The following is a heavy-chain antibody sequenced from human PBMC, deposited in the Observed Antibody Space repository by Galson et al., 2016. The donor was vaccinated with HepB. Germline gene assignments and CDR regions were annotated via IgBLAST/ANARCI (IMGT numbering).Heavy chain of an antibody. V-gene: IGHV1-2*04. J-gene: IGHJ5*02. D-gene: IGHD3-10*01. Sequence: SVKVSCKASGYTFTDYYMHWVRQAPGQGLEWMGWIDPNSGRTNYAQKFQGWVTMTRDTSITTAYMELSRLSSDDTAVYYCASAGSYWYLQPDNWFDPWGQGTLVTVSS. CDR1: GYTFTDYY. CDR3: ASAGSYWYLQPDNWFDP. CDR2: IDPNSGRT.